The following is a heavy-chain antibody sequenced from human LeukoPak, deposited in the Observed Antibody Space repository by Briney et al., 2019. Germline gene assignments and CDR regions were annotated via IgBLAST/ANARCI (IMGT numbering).Heavy chain of an antibody. Sequence: SETLSLTCTGSGGSISSYYWSWIRQPPGKGLVGIGYIYYSGNTNYNPSLKGLVTISVDTSKNQFSLKLSSVTAADTAVYYCARARLAAAPTDYWGQGTLVTVSS. CDR1: GGSISSYY. V-gene: IGHV4-59*01. J-gene: IGHJ4*02. CDR3: ARARLAAAPTDY. D-gene: IGHD6-13*01. CDR2: IYYSGNT.